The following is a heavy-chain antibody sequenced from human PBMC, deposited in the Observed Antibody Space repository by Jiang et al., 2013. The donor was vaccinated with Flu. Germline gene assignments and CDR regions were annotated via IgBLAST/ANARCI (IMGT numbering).Heavy chain of an antibody. Sequence: KPTQTLTLTCTFSGFSLSTSGVGVGWIRQPPGKALEWLALIYWNDDKRYSPSLKSRLTITKDTSKNQVVLTMTNMDPVDTATYYCAHPPVAAEPWYFDYWGQGTLVTVSS. J-gene: IGHJ4*02. CDR3: AHPPVAAEPWYFDY. D-gene: IGHD6-19*01. CDR1: GFSLSTSGVG. CDR2: IYWNDDK. V-gene: IGHV2-5*01.